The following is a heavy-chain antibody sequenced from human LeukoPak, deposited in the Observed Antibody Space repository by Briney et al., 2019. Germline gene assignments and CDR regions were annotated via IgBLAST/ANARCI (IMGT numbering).Heavy chain of an antibody. V-gene: IGHV3-30-3*01. D-gene: IGHD6-19*01. CDR1: GFTFSSYA. J-gene: IGHJ4*02. Sequence: GSLRLSCAASGFTFSSYAMHWVRQAPGKGLEWVAVISYDGSNKYYADSVKGRFTISRDNSKNTLYLQVNSLRAEDTAVYYCAKDRGSSGWSFEYWGQGTLVTVSS. CDR3: AKDRGSSGWSFEY. CDR2: ISYDGSNK.